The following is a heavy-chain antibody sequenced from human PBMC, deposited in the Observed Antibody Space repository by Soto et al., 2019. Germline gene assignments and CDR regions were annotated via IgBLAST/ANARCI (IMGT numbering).Heavy chain of an antibody. Sequence: QVQLVQSGAEVKKPGSSVKVSCKASGGTFSSYAISWVRQAPGQGREWMGGIIPIFGRADYAQKFQGRVTITADESTSTAYMELSSLRSEDTAVYYCARDRHDLGYCSSTSCHGPYYYYYGMDVWGQGTTVTVSS. V-gene: IGHV1-69*01. CDR1: GGTFSSYA. CDR3: ARDRHDLGYCSSTSCHGPYYYYYGMDV. J-gene: IGHJ6*02. D-gene: IGHD2-2*01. CDR2: IIPIFGRA.